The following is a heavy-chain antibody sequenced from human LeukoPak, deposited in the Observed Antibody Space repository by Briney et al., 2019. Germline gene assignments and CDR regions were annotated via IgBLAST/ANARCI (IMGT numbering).Heavy chain of an antibody. D-gene: IGHD2/OR15-2a*01. V-gene: IGHV1-69*05. CDR2: IIPIFGTA. Sequence: SVKVSCKASGGTFSSYAISWVRQAPGQGLEWMGGIIPIFGTANYAQKFQSRVTITTDESTSTAYVELSSLRSEDTAVYYCARVLHPHYYYYMDVWGKGTTVTVSS. CDR3: ARVLHPHYYYYMDV. J-gene: IGHJ6*03. CDR1: GGTFSSYA.